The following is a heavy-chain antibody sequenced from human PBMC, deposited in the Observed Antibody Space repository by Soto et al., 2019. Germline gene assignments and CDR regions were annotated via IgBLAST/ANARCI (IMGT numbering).Heavy chain of an antibody. D-gene: IGHD4-17*01. CDR2: VHYSGTT. CDR3: ARNSDYGSYFDL. Sequence: PSETLSLTCHVSGASIINHYWSWIRQPPGKALEWVAFVHYSGTTNYNPSLESRVFISVDTSKNQFSLKVTSVTAADTAVYFCARNSDYGSYFDLWGRGTLGTVSS. J-gene: IGHJ2*01. V-gene: IGHV4-59*11. CDR1: GASIINHY.